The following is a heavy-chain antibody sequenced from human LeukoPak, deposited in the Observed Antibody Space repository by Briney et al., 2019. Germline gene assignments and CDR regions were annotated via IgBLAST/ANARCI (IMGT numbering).Heavy chain of an antibody. CDR2: IYYSGST. CDR1: GGSISSYY. J-gene: IGHJ4*02. CDR3: ARGYSSSWYVGY. V-gene: IGHV4-59*01. D-gene: IGHD6-13*01. Sequence: PSETLSLTCTVSGGSISSYYWSWIRQPPGKGLEWIGYIYYSGSTNYNPSLKSRVTISVDTSKNQFPLKLSSVTAADTAVYYCARGYSSSWYVGYWGQGTLVTVSS.